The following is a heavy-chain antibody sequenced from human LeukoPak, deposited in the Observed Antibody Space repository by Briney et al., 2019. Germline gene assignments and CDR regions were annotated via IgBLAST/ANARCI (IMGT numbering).Heavy chain of an antibody. V-gene: IGHV1-69*04. CDR1: GGTFSSYA. J-gene: IGHJ3*02. CDR3: ASGVVRFSYSSGWSNTRGDAFDI. Sequence: SVKVSCKASGGTFSSYAISWVRQAPGQGLEWMGRIIPILGIANYAQKFQGRVTITADKSTSTAYMELSSLRSEDTAVYYCASGVVRFSYSSGWSNTRGDAFDIWGQGTMVTVSS. CDR2: IIPILGIA. D-gene: IGHD6-19*01.